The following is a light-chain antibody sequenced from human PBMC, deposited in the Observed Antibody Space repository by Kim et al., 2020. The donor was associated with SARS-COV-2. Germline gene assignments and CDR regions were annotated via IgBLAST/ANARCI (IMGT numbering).Light chain of an antibody. V-gene: IGLV1-40*01. CDR3: QSYDSSLSGYV. CDR2: GNS. Sequence: QRVTISCTGSSSNIGAGYDVHWYQQLPVTAPKLLIYGNSNRPSGVPDRFSGSKSGTSASLAITGLQAEDEADYYCQSYDSSLSGYVFGTGTKVTVL. J-gene: IGLJ1*01. CDR1: SSNIGAGYD.